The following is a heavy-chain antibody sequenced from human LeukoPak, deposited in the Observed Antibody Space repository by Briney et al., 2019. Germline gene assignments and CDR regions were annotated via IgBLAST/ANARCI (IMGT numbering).Heavy chain of an antibody. CDR1: GYTFTSYY. CDR2: INPSGGST. V-gene: IGHV1-46*01. J-gene: IGHJ5*02. D-gene: IGHD3-10*01. CDR3: ARDYEPIIIVRGVPLSPQTVFDP. Sequence: GASVKVSCKASGYTFTSYYMHWVRQAPGQGLEWMRIINPSGGSTSYAQKFQGRVTMTRDMSTSTVYMELSSLRSEDTAVYYCARDYEPIIIVRGVPLSPQTVFDPWGQGTLVTVSS.